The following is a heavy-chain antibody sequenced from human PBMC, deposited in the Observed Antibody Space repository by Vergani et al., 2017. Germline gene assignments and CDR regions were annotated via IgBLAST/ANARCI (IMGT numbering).Heavy chain of an antibody. V-gene: IGHV3-53*02. CDR3: AKMCNWDDSYFYCMDV. CDR2: IFTGGTT. CDR1: GFSVSNNY. Sequence: EVQLVETGGGLIQPGGSLRLSCVVSGFSVSNNYMSWVRHRPGKGLEWVSFIFTGGTTYYEDSVKGRFTISRDNSKNTVHLQMNILTAEDTAVYYCAKMCNWDDSYFYCMDVWGKGTTVTVSS. J-gene: IGHJ6*03. D-gene: IGHD1-1*01.